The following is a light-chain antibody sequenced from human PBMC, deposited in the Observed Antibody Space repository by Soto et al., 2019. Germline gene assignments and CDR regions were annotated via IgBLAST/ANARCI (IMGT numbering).Light chain of an antibody. Sequence: DIQMTQSPSSLSASVGDRFTITCRASQGIRDYLAWYQQKPGKAPNLLIYGASSLQSGVPSRFSGSGSGTDFTLTISSLQPEDGATYYCQKYDSVPFTFGPGTRVDI. V-gene: IGKV1-27*01. J-gene: IGKJ3*01. CDR3: QKYDSVPFT. CDR2: GAS. CDR1: QGIRDY.